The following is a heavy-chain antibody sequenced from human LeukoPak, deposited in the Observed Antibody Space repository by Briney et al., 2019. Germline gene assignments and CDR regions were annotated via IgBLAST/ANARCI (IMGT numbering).Heavy chain of an antibody. J-gene: IGHJ4*02. CDR2: IYHSGST. D-gene: IGHD6-13*01. CDR3: AGGYSLDY. V-gene: IGHV4-30-2*01. Sequence: SETLSLTCAVSGGSISSGGYSWSWIRQPPGKGLEWIGYIYHSGSTYYNPSLKSRVTISVDRSKNQFPLKLSSVTAADTAVYYCAGGYSLDYWGQGTLVTVSS. CDR1: GGSISSGGYS.